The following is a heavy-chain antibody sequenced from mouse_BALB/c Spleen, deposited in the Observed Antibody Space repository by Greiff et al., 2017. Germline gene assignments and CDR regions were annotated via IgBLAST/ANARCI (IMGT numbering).Heavy chain of an antibody. D-gene: IGHD2-1*01. V-gene: IGHV1-7*01. J-gene: IGHJ3*01. CDR2: INPSTGYT. CDR3: ARGNAWFAY. CDR1: GYTFTSYC. Sequence: QVQLKESGAELAKPGASVKMSCKASGYTFTSYCMHWVKQRPGQGLEWIGYINPSTGYTEYNQKFKDKATLTAVKSSSTAYMQLSSLTSEDSAVYYCARGNAWFAYWGQGTLVTVSA.